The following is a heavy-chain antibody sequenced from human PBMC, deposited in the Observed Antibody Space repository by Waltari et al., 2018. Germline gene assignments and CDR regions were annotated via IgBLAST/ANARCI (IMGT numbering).Heavy chain of an antibody. CDR1: GGSISSYY. Sequence: QVQLQESGPGLVKPSETLSLTCTVSGGSISSYYWSWIRQPPGKGLEWIGYIYYSGRTNYNLSLKSRVTISVDTSNNLFSLKLSSLTAADTAVYYCARVTAIWSDFDYWGQVTLVTVSS. CDR3: ARVTAIWSDFDY. D-gene: IGHD3-3*01. CDR2: IYYSGRT. V-gene: IGHV4-59*01. J-gene: IGHJ4*02.